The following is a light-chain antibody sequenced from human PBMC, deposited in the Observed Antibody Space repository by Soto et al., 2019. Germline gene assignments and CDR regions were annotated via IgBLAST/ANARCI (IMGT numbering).Light chain of an antibody. CDR1: QNVNSW. CDR2: DAS. Sequence: DIQMTQSPSTLSASVGDRVTITCRASQNVNSWVAWYQQKPGKAPKFLIYDASNLESGVPSRFSGRGSGTGFTLTISSLQPDDFATYYCQRYNSNSRTFGQGTRV. CDR3: QRYNSNSRT. V-gene: IGKV1-5*01. J-gene: IGKJ1*01.